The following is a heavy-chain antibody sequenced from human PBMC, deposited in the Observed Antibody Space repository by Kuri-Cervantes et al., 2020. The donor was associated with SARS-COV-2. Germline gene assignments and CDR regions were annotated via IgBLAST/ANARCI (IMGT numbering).Heavy chain of an antibody. V-gene: IGHV3-30*07. CDR1: GFKFFTYA. CDR3: ARDRGLYCSSTSCYVYGGIDY. Sequence: GESLKISCGASGFKFFTYAMHWVRQAPGKGLEWVAVISYDGSNKYYADSVKGRFTISRDNSKNTLYLQMNSLRAEDTAVYYCARDRGLYCSSTSCYVYGGIDYWGQGTLVTVSS. CDR2: ISYDGSNK. J-gene: IGHJ4*02. D-gene: IGHD2-2*01.